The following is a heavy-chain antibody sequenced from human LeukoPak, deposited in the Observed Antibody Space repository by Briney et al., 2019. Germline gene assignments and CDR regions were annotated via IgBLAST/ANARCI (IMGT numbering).Heavy chain of an antibody. Sequence: GGSLRLSCAASGFTFSNAWMSWVRQAPGRGLEWVGRIKSKTDGGTTDYAAPVKGRFTVSRDDSKNTLYLQVNSLKTEDTAVYYCTAGARFLEWSKAWYYHGVDVWGQGTTVTVSS. V-gene: IGHV3-15*05. CDR3: TAGARFLEWSKAWYYHGVDV. CDR2: IKSKTDGGTT. D-gene: IGHD3-3*01. CDR1: GFTFSNAW. J-gene: IGHJ6*02.